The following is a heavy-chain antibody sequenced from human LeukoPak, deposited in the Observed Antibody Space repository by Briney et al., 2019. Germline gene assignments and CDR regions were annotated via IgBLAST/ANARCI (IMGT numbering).Heavy chain of an antibody. V-gene: IGHV1-46*01. CDR1: GYTFTSYG. J-gene: IGHJ3*02. D-gene: IGHD5-24*01. Sequence: AASVKVSCKASGYTFTSYGISWVRQAPGQGLEWMGLINPGGANTNYAQNFQGRVTMTRDTSTSTVYMELSSLRSEDTAIYYCARIRDGYNDAYDIWGQGTVVTVPS. CDR3: ARIRDGYNDAYDI. CDR2: INPGGANT.